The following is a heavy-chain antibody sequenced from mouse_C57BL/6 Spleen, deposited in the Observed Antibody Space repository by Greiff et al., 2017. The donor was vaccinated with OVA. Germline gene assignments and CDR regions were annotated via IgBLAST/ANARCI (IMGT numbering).Heavy chain of an antibody. CDR3: ARDGYDVGYAMDY. J-gene: IGHJ4*01. CDR1: GYAFTNYL. CDR2: INPGSGGT. Sequence: QVQLKQSGAELVRPGTSVKVSCKASGYAFTNYLIEWVKQRPGQGLEWIGVINPGSGGTNYNEKFKGKATLTADKSSSTAYMQLSSLTSEDSAVYFCARDGYDVGYAMDYWGQGTSVTVSS. D-gene: IGHD2-2*01. V-gene: IGHV1-54*01.